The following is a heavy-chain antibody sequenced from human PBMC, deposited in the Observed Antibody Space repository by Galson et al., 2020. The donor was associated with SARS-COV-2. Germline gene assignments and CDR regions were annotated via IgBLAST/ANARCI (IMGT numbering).Heavy chain of an antibody. D-gene: IGHD3-10*01. J-gene: IGHJ5*02. CDR1: GYYISSGYY. V-gene: IGHV4-38-2*02. CDR2: ISQTGDT. Sequence: ASETLSLTCVVSGYYISSGYYWAWIRQSPGKGLEWIGSISQTGDTFYNPSLRTRLTISVDTARNKFSLKLTSLTATDTAVYYCAREVFPYGPRSLPPRNLGRNWFDPWGRGILVTVSS. CDR3: AREVFPYGPRSLPPRNLGRNWFDP.